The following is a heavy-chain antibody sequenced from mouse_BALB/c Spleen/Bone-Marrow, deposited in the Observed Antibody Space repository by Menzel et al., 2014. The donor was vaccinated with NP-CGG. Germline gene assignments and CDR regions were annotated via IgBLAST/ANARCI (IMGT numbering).Heavy chain of an antibody. CDR1: GYTFTDYE. D-gene: IGHD1-1*01. Sequence: QVQLKESGAELVRPGASVTLSCKASGYTFTDYEMHWVRQTPVHGLEWIGAIDPETGGTAYNQKFKGKATLTADKSSSAAYMELRSLTSENSAVYYCTRGDNFITTVVGDFDYWGQGTTLTVSS. V-gene: IGHV1-15*01. CDR2: IDPETGGT. CDR3: TRGDNFITTVVGDFDY. J-gene: IGHJ2*01.